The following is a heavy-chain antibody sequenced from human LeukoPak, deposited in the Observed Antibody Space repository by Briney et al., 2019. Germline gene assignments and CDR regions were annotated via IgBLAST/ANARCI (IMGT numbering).Heavy chain of an antibody. D-gene: IGHD6-25*01. CDR1: GFTVSSNY. V-gene: IGHV3-66*02. CDR2: IYSGGAA. Sequence: GGSLRLSCTASGFTVSSNYMGWVRQAPGRGLYWVSVIYSGGAAYYADSVKGRFTISRDSSKNTLYLQMNSLQNEDTAVYYCARGPSLAAAARAFDYWGQGTLVTVSS. CDR3: ARGPSLAAAARAFDY. J-gene: IGHJ4*02.